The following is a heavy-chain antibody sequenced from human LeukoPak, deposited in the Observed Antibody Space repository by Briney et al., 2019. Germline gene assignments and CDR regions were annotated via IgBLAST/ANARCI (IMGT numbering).Heavy chain of an antibody. CDR2: IYPGNSDT. D-gene: IGHD6-13*01. Sequence: GESLKISCKGSGYTFTSYWIAWLRQMPGKGLEWLGIIYPGNSDTRYSPSFRAQVTMSVDQSISTAYVQSSGLRASDTAMYYCAKVSGYSIHYWGLGTLVTVSS. J-gene: IGHJ4*02. CDR3: AKVSGYSIHY. CDR1: GYTFTSYW. V-gene: IGHV5-51*01.